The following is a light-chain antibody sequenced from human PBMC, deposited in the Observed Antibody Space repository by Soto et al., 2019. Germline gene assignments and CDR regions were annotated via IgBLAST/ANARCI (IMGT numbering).Light chain of an antibody. CDR3: QQSYSTPPLT. CDR1: QGISSW. V-gene: IGKV1-12*01. Sequence: MTQFSSSASESVGVIHTITCRGSQGISSWLAWYQQKPGKAPNLLIYAASSLHSGVPSRFSGSGSGTDFTLTISSLQPEDFATYYCQQSYSTPPLTFGGGTKGDIK. CDR2: AAS. J-gene: IGKJ4*01.